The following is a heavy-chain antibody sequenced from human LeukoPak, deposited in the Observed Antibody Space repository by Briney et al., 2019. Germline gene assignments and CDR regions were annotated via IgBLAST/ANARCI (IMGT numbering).Heavy chain of an antibody. CDR2: IYYSGNT. J-gene: IGHJ4*02. Sequence: SQTLSLTCAVSGGSISSGGYSWSWIRQPPGKGLEWIGYIYYSGNTYYNPSLKSRVTISVDTSKNQFSLKLSSVTAADTAVYYCARYSSSAEFDYWGQGTLVTVSS. D-gene: IGHD6-6*01. CDR1: GGSISSGGYS. CDR3: ARYSSSAEFDY. V-gene: IGHV4-31*11.